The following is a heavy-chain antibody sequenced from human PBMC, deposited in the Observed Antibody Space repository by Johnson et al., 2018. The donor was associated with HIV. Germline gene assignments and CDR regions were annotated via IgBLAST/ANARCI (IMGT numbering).Heavy chain of an antibody. Sequence: VQLVESGGGLVQPGGSLRLSCAASGFTFSSYDMHWVRQATGKGLEWVSAIGTAGDTYYQGSVKGRFTISRENAKNSLYLQMNSLRAGDTAVYYCARGRAVGGEDAFDIWGQGTMVTVSS. CDR1: GFTFSSYD. J-gene: IGHJ3*02. CDR3: ARGRAVGGEDAFDI. CDR2: IGTAGDT. D-gene: IGHD6-19*01. V-gene: IGHV3-13*01.